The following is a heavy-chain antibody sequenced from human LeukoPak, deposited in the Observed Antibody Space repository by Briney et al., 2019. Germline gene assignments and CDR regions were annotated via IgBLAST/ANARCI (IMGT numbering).Heavy chain of an antibody. CDR2: ISSNNNHI. CDR1: GFTFSSYS. J-gene: IGHJ4*02. Sequence: GGSLRLSCAASGFTFSSYSMNWVRQALGKGLEWVSSISSNNNHIYYADSVRGRFTISRDNAKNSLYLQMNSLRAEDTAVYYCARGQGDSSGYCLDYWGQGTLVTVSS. V-gene: IGHV3-21*01. CDR3: ARGQGDSSGYCLDY. D-gene: IGHD3-22*01.